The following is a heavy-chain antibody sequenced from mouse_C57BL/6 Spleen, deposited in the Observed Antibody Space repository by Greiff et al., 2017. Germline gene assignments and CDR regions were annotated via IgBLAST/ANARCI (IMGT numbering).Heavy chain of an antibody. J-gene: IGHJ1*03. CDR2: ISSGGDYI. Sequence: EVQLVESGEGLVKPGGSLKLSCAASGFTFSSYAMSWVRQTPEKRLEWVAYISSGGDYIYYADTVKGRFTISRDNARNTLYLQMSSLKSEDTAMYYCTRDKARDYYSNYDWYFDVWGTGTTVTVSS. V-gene: IGHV5-9-1*02. D-gene: IGHD2-5*01. CDR1: GFTFSSYA. CDR3: TRDKARDYYSNYDWYFDV.